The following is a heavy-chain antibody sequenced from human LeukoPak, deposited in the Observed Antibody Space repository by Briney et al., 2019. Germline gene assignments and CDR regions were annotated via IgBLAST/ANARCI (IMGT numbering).Heavy chain of an antibody. J-gene: IGHJ4*02. CDR2: IYYSGST. CDR1: GGSISNNNYY. V-gene: IGHV4-39*07. CDR3: ARGEYYFDY. Sequence: TSETLTLTCTVSGGSISNNNYYWGWIRQPPGKGLEWIGSIYYSGSTYYNPSLKSRVTISVDTSKNQFSLKLSSVTAADTAVYYCARGEYYFDYWGQGTLVTVSS.